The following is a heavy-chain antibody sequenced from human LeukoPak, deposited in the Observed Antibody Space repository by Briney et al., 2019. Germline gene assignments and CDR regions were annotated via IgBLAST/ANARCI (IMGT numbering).Heavy chain of an antibody. D-gene: IGHD3-10*01. V-gene: IGHV3-13*01. Sequence: PGGSLRLSCAASGFTFGSYDMHWVRQATGKGLEWVSAIETAGDTYYADSVKGRFTISRENAKNSLYLQMNSLRAEDTAVYYCAKEGLWFGEFDFDYWGQGTLVTVSS. J-gene: IGHJ4*02. CDR1: GFTFGSYD. CDR2: IETAGDT. CDR3: AKEGLWFGEFDFDY.